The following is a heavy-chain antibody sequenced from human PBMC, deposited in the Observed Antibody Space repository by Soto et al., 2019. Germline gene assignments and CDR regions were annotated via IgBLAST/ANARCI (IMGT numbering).Heavy chain of an antibody. J-gene: IGHJ6*02. CDR1: VYSFTSYD. D-gene: IGHD2-21*02. CDR2: MNPNSGNT. Sequence: XSVKVSCKASVYSFTSYDINWVRQATGQGLEWMGWMNPNSGNTGYAQKFQGRVTMTRNTSISTAYMELSSLRSEYTAVYYCARGGVTGYYYYGMEVWGQGTTVTVSS. V-gene: IGHV1-8*01. CDR3: ARGGVTGYYYYGMEV.